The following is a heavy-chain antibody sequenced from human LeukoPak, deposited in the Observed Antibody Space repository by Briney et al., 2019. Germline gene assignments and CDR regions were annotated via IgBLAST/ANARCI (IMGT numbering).Heavy chain of an antibody. CDR2: ISDTGSI. D-gene: IGHD2/OR15-2a*01. CDR3: AGHHPRNTVDF. V-gene: IGHV4-59*08. J-gene: IGHJ4*02. CDR1: GGSISSYY. Sequence: SETLSLTCTVSGGSISSYYWSWIRQPPGKGLEWIAYISDTGSINYNPSLKSRVTISLDTSKNQFSLKLSSVTAADTAVYYCAGHHPRNTVDFWGQGTLVTVSS.